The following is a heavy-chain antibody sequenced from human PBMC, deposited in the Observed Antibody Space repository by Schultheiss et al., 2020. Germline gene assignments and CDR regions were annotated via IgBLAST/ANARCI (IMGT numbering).Heavy chain of an antibody. CDR1: GFTFSSYA. V-gene: IGHV3-23*01. Sequence: GGSLRLSCAASGFTFSSYAMSWVRQAPGKGLEWVSAISGSGGSTYYADSVKGRFTISRDNSKNTLYLQMNSLRAEDTAVYYCARDLMKYCSGGSCYSVNYYYYGMDVWGQGTTVTVSS. J-gene: IGHJ6*02. CDR3: ARDLMKYCSGGSCYSVNYYYYGMDV. CDR2: ISGSGGST. D-gene: IGHD2-15*01.